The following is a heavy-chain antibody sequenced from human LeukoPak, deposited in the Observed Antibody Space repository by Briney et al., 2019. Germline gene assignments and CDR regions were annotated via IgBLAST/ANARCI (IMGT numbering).Heavy chain of an antibody. CDR1: GGSISSFY. CDR2: IYYSGST. V-gene: IGHV4-59*01. CDR3: AREKGNSYGYDY. Sequence: SETLSLTCTVSGGSISSFYWTWIRQPPGKGLEWIGYIYYSGSTNYNPSLKSRVTISVDTSMNQFSLKLSSVTAADTAVYYCAREKGNSYGYDYWGQGTLVTVSS. J-gene: IGHJ4*02. D-gene: IGHD5-18*01.